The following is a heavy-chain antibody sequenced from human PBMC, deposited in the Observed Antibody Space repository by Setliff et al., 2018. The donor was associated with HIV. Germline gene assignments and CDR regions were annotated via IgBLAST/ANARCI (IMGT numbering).Heavy chain of an antibody. CDR2: IDPSGEST. Sequence: ASVKVSCKASGYTFINYYIHWVRQAPGQGLEWMAIIDPSGESTSYAQKFQGRVTMTMDTSTNTVYMELSSLRSEDTAVYYCAKCSEMLGTPATSSGYYCGWFDPWGQGTLVTVSS. D-gene: IGHD3-22*01. J-gene: IGHJ5*02. CDR3: AKCSEMLGTPATSSGYYCGWFDP. V-gene: IGHV1-46*01. CDR1: GYTFINYY.